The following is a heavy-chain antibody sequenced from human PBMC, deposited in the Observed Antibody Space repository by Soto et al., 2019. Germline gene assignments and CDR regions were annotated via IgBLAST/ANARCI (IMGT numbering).Heavy chain of an antibody. CDR2: IKQDGSEK. D-gene: IGHD5-18*01. Sequence: GGSLRLSCAASGFTFSSYWMSWVRQAPGKGLEWVANIKQDGSEKYYVDSVKGRFTISRDNAKNSLYLQMNSLRAEDTAVYYCARTGYSYGYYYYGMDVWGQGTTVTVSS. CDR3: ARTGYSYGYYYYGMDV. J-gene: IGHJ6*02. V-gene: IGHV3-7*01. CDR1: GFTFSSYW.